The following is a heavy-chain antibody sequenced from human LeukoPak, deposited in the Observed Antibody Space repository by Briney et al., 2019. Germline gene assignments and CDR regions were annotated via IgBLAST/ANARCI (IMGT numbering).Heavy chain of an antibody. D-gene: IGHD5-18*01. CDR1: GFTFDDYA. CDR3: ARGLQLHDAFDI. V-gene: IGHV3-9*01. J-gene: IGHJ3*02. Sequence: PGRSLRLSCAASGFTFDDYAMHWVRQAPGKGLEWVSGISWNSGSIGYADSVKGRFTISRDNAKNSLYLQMNSLRAEDTAVYYCARGLQLHDAFDIWGQGTMVTVSS. CDR2: ISWNSGSI.